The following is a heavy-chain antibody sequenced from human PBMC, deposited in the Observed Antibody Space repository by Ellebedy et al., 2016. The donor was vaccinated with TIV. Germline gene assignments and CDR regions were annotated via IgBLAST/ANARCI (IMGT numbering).Heavy chain of an antibody. D-gene: IGHD6-19*01. Sequence: GESLKISXAASGFTFSSYAMSWVRQAPGKGLEWVSAISGSGGSTYYADSVKGRFTISRDNSKNTLYLQMNSLRAEDTAVYYCAKDRIAVAGTYFDYWGQGTLVTVSS. CDR3: AKDRIAVAGTYFDY. J-gene: IGHJ4*02. CDR2: ISGSGGST. CDR1: GFTFSSYA. V-gene: IGHV3-23*01.